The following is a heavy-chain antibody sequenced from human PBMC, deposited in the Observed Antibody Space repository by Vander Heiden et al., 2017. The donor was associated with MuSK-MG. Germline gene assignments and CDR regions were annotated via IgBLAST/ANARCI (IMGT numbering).Heavy chain of an antibody. Sequence: QLQLQESGPGLVKPSETLSLTCTVSGGSISSSSYYWGWIRQPPGKGLEWIGSIYYSGSTYYNPSLKSRVTISVDTSKNQFSLKLSSVTAADTAVYYCARDFPSGGTDSWGQGTLVTVSS. D-gene: IGHD3-10*01. CDR2: IYYSGST. J-gene: IGHJ4*02. CDR1: GGSISSSSYY. V-gene: IGHV4-39*07. CDR3: ARDFPSGGTDS.